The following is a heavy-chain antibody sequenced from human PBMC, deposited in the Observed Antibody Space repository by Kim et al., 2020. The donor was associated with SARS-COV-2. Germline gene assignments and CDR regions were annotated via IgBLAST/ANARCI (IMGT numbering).Heavy chain of an antibody. J-gene: IGHJ3*02. CDR3: ARTSDTEDAFDI. D-gene: IGHD5-18*01. V-gene: IGHV1-46*01. Sequence: YAQKFQGRVTMARDTSTSTVYMELSSLRCEDTDVYYCARTSDTEDAFDIWGQGTMVTVSS.